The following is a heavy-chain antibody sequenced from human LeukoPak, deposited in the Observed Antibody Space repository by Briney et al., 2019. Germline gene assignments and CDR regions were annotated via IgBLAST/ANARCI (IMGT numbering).Heavy chain of an antibody. D-gene: IGHD2-21*02. CDR3: AKDLTCCGGDCYSV. J-gene: IGHJ4*02. CDR1: GFTFSSYG. CDR2: ISNDGNNK. Sequence: PGGSLRLSCAASGFTFSSYGIHWVRQAPGKGLEWVAVISNDGNNKYYADSVKGRFTISRDNSKNTLYLQMNSLRAEDTAVYYCAKDLTCCGGDCYSVWGQGTVVTVSS. V-gene: IGHV3-30*18.